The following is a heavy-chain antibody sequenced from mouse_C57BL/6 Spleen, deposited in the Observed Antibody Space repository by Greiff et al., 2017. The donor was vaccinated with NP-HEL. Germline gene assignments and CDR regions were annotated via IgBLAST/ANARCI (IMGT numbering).Heavy chain of an antibody. CDR2: IYPGDGDT. V-gene: IGHV1-80*01. Sequence: QVQLQQSGAELVKPGASVKISCKASGYAFSSYWMNWVKQRTGKGLEWIGQIYPGDGDTNYNGKFKGKATLTADKSSSTAYMQLSSLTSEDSAVYFCARYGKNYAMDYWGQGTSVTVSS. CDR1: GYAFSSYW. J-gene: IGHJ4*01. D-gene: IGHD1-1*02. CDR3: ARYGKNYAMDY.